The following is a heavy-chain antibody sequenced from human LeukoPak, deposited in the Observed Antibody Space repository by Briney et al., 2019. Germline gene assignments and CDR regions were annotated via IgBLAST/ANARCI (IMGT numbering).Heavy chain of an antibody. J-gene: IGHJ4*02. CDR3: ARGKGIYCGGDCSALDY. CDR1: GFTFSTYA. D-gene: IGHD2-21*02. V-gene: IGHV3-64*02. CDR2: ITTNGGST. Sequence: GGSLRLSCAASGFTFSTYAVHWVRQAPGKGLEYVSAITTNGGSTYYADSVKGRFTISRDNSKNTLYLQMGSLRAEDMAVYYCARGKGIYCGGDCSALDYWGQGTLVTVSS.